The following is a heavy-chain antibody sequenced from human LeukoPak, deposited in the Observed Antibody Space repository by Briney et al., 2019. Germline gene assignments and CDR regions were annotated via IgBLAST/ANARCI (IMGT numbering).Heavy chain of an antibody. V-gene: IGHV4-59*01. CDR2: MYHSGRT. D-gene: IGHD4-23*01. CDR3: ARHQRGNSDAFDI. CDR1: GGSISNNY. J-gene: IGHJ3*02. Sequence: SETLSLTCTVSGGSISNNYWSWTRQPPGKGLEWIGYMYHSGRTNHNPSLRSRVTISVDTSKNQFTLKLNSVTAADTAVYYCARHQRGNSDAFDIWGKGTTVTVSS.